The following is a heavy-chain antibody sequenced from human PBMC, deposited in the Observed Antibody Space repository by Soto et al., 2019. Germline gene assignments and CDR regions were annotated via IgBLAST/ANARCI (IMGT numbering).Heavy chain of an antibody. CDR2: ISAYNGNT. Sequence: QFQLVQSGAEVKKPGASVKVSCKASGYTFTSYGITWVRQAPGQGLEWMGWISAYNGNTNYAQRLQGRVTMTTDTAPSTAYMELRSLRSDDTAVYYCSRDRYAFSTWVSDASETWGQGTMVTVSS. CDR3: SRDRYAFSTWVSDASET. V-gene: IGHV1-18*01. D-gene: IGHD2-8*01. CDR1: GYTFTSYG. J-gene: IGHJ3*02.